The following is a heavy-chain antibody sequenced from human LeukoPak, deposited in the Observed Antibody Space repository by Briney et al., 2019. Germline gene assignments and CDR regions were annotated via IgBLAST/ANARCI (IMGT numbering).Heavy chain of an antibody. CDR2: IYSSGSN. V-gene: IGHV4-4*07. D-gene: IGHD5-12*01. CDR3: AREPTSGREPTSGRPLDY. Sequence: SETLSLTCTVSGGSISGYFWSWIRQPAGKGLEWIGRIYSSGSNNYNPSLKSRVTMSLDTSKDHLSLNLSSVTAADTAVYYCAREPTSGREPTSGRPLDYWGQGTLVTVSS. CDR1: GGSISGYF. J-gene: IGHJ4*02.